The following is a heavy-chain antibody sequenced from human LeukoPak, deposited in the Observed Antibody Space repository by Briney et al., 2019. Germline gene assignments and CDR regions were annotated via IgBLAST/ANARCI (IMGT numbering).Heavy chain of an antibody. Sequence: PGGSLRLSCAASGFTFSASPIHWVRQASGKGLAWVGRIRSKEYSYATTCAESMKGRCSVSRDDSQNTAFLQLSDLKTEDTAVYYCARRVGDSYFYGMDLWGQGTPVTVSS. V-gene: IGHV3-73*01. D-gene: IGHD5/OR15-5a*01. CDR2: IRSKEYSYAT. J-gene: IGHJ6*02. CDR1: GFTFSASP. CDR3: ARRVGDSYFYGMDL.